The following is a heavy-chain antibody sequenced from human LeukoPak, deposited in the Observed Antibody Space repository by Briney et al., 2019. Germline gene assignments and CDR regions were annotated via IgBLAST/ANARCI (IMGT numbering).Heavy chain of an antibody. J-gene: IGHJ6*04. CDR3: ARVRGSGSYTPYYYYGMDV. CDR2: TSSSSSYI. CDR1: GFTFSSYS. Sequence: GGSLRLSCAASGFTFSSYSMNWVRQAPGKGLEWVSSTSSSSSYIYYADSVKGRFTISRDNAKNSLYLQMNSLRAEDTAVYYCARVRGSGSYTPYYYYGMDVWGKGTTVTVSS. V-gene: IGHV3-21*01. D-gene: IGHD3-10*01.